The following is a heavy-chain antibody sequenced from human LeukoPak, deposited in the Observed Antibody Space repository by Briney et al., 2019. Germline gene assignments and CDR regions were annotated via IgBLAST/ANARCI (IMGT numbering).Heavy chain of an antibody. J-gene: IGHJ5*02. CDR3: ARGAYSYSGYDYDRFDP. Sequence: PSETLSLTFAVSGGSISSGGYYWGWIRQPPGKGLEWIGSIYHSGNTYYNPSLKSRVTMSVDTSKNQFSLKLSSVTAADTAVYYCARGAYSYSGYDYDRFDPWGQGTLVTVSS. D-gene: IGHD5-12*01. CDR2: IYHSGNT. V-gene: IGHV4-39*07. CDR1: GGSISSGGYY.